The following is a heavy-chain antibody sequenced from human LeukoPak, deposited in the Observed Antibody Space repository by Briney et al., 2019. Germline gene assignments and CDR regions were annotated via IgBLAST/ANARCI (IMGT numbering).Heavy chain of an antibody. CDR2: IWYDGSNI. CDR3: TVYSGSYFYGMDV. D-gene: IGHD1-26*01. Sequence: PGGSLRLSCAASGFTFSSYGMHWVRQAPGKGLEWLAVIWYDGSNIYYADSVKGRFAISRDNSKNTLYLPLNSLRAEDTAVYYCTVYSGSYFYGMDVWGQGTTVTVSS. CDR1: GFTFSSYG. V-gene: IGHV3-33*01. J-gene: IGHJ6*02.